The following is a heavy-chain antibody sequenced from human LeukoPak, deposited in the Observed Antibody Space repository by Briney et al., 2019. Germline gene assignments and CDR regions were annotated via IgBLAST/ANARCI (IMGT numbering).Heavy chain of an antibody. Sequence: GSLRLSCAASGFTFSSYWMNWARQAPGKGLEWVASINHNGNVNYYVDSVKGRFTISRDNAKTSLYLQMSNLRAEDTAVHFCARGGGLAVWGQGATVTVPS. V-gene: IGHV3-7*03. CDR1: GFTFSSYW. CDR3: ARGGGLAV. J-gene: IGHJ6*02. CDR2: INHNGNVN. D-gene: IGHD3-16*01.